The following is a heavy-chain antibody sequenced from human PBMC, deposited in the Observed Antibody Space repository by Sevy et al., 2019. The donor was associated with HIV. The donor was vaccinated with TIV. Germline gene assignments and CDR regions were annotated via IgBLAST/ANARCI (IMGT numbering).Heavy chain of an antibody. J-gene: IGHJ1*01. CDR2: IYPGDSDT. Sequence: GESLKISCKGSGYSFTSYWIGWVRQMPGKGLEWMGIIYPGDSDTRYSPSFQGQVTISADKSISTAYLQWSSLKASVTAMYYCARTYYYDSSGYYSLYFQHWGQGTLVTVSS. CDR3: ARTYYYDSSGYYSLYFQH. D-gene: IGHD3-22*01. V-gene: IGHV5-51*01. CDR1: GYSFTSYW.